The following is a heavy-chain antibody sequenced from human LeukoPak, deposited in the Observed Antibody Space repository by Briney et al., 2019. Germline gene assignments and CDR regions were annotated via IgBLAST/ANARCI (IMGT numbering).Heavy chain of an antibody. D-gene: IGHD2-2*02. CDR3: AKERYCSSTSCYTGIFDY. V-gene: IGHV3-23*01. Sequence: GGSLRLSCAASGFTFSSYAMSWVRQAPGKGLEWVSAISGSGGSTYYADSVKGRFTISRDNSKNTLYLQMNSLRAEDTAVYYCAKERYCSSTSCYTGIFDYWGQGTLVTVSS. CDR2: ISGSGGST. CDR1: GFTFSSYA. J-gene: IGHJ4*02.